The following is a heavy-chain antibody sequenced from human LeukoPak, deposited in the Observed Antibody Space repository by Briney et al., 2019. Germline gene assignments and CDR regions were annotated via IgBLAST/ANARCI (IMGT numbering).Heavy chain of an antibody. Sequence: PSETLSLTCTVSGYSISSGYYWGWIRQPPGKGLEWIGSIYHSGSTYYNPSLKSRVTISVDTSKNQFSLKLSSVTAADTAVYYCASSDTYSSSWLFDYWGQGTLVTVSS. CDR3: ASSDTYSSSWLFDY. V-gene: IGHV4-38-2*02. D-gene: IGHD6-13*01. CDR2: IYHSGST. J-gene: IGHJ4*02. CDR1: GYSISSGYY.